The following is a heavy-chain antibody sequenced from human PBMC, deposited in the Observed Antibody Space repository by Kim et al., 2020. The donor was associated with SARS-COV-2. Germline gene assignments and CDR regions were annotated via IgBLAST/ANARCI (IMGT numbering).Heavy chain of an antibody. Sequence: ASVKVSCKVSGYTLTELSMHWVRQAPGKGLEWMGGFDPEDGETIYAQKFQGRVTMTEDTSTDTAYMELSSLRSEDTAVYYCATTPPLSDAFDIWGQGTMVTVSS. V-gene: IGHV1-24*01. CDR3: ATTPPLSDAFDI. D-gene: IGHD3-16*01. CDR2: FDPEDGET. CDR1: GYTLTELS. J-gene: IGHJ3*02.